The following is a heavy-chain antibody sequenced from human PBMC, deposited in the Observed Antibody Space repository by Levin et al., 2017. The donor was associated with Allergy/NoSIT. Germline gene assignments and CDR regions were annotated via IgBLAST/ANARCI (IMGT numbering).Heavy chain of an antibody. V-gene: IGHV4-4*07. J-gene: IGHJ5*01. CDR2: IYSSGSA. D-gene: IGHD4-23*01. CDR1: SGSFINDY. Sequence: SETLSLTCTVSSGSFINDYWNWIRQPAGKGLEWIGRIYSSGSADYNPSLRGRFTLSVDPSKKQFSLKMTSVTAADPAFYYCAREKWDYGGFLVDSWGQGTLVSVSS. CDR3: AREKWDYGGFLVDS.